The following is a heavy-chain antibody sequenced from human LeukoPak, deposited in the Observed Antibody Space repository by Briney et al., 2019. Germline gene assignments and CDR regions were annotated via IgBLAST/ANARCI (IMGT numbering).Heavy chain of an antibody. CDR3: AAFDITLWAGRGAFDI. Sequence: SVKVSCKASGFTFTSSAMQWVRQARRQRLEWIGWIVVGSGNTNYAQKFQERVTITRDMSTSTAYMELSSLRSEDTAVYYCAAFDITLWAGRGAFDIWGQGTMVTVSS. J-gene: IGHJ3*02. CDR1: GFTFTSSA. D-gene: IGHD3-10*01. V-gene: IGHV1-58*02. CDR2: IVVGSGNT.